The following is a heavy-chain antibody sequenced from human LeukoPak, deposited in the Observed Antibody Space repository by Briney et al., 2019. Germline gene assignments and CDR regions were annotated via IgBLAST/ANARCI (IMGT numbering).Heavy chain of an antibody. CDR1: GASISSYY. CDR3: ARERPWLGVDY. CDR2: IYYSGST. V-gene: IGHV4-59*01. Sequence: SETLSLTCTVSGASISSYYWSWIRQPPGKGLEWIGYIYYSGSTNYNPSLKSRVTISEDTSKNQFSLKPSSVTAADTAVYYCARERPWLGVDYWGQGTLVTVSS. D-gene: IGHD6-19*01. J-gene: IGHJ4*02.